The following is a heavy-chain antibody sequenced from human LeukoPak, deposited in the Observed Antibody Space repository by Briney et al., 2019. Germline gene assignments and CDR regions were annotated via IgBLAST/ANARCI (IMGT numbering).Heavy chain of an antibody. V-gene: IGHV1-18*01. D-gene: IGHD6-25*01. CDR3: ARDPSDSGKMWNYFDY. Sequence: ASVKVSCTASGYPFNLYGISWVRQAPGQGLERMGWISAYNGNTNYAQKLQGRVTMTTDTSTSTAYMELRSLRSDDTAVYYCARDPSDSGKMWNYFDYWGQGTLVTVSS. CDR1: GYPFNLYG. CDR2: ISAYNGNT. J-gene: IGHJ4*02.